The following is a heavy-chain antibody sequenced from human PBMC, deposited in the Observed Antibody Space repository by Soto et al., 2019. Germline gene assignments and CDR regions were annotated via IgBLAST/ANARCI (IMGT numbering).Heavy chain of an antibody. Sequence: GGSLRLSCAASGFTFSSYAMSWVRQAPGKGLEWVSAISGSGGSTYYADSVKGRFTISRDNSKNTLYLQMNSLRAEDTAVYYCATLPYKIQLWTSDYWGQGTLVTVSS. CDR2: ISGSGGST. CDR1: GFTFSSYA. V-gene: IGHV3-23*01. D-gene: IGHD5-18*01. CDR3: ATLPYKIQLWTSDY. J-gene: IGHJ4*02.